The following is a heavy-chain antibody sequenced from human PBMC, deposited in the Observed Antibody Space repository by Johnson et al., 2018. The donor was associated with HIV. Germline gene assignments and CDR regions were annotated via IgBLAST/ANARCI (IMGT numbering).Heavy chain of an antibody. CDR3: ARVDGSTWYSLYDAFDI. CDR1: GFTFSSFA. J-gene: IGHJ3*02. V-gene: IGHV3-23*01. D-gene: IGHD6-13*01. Sequence: VLLLESGGGLLQPGGSLRLSCAASGFTFSSFAMSWVRQAPGKGLAWVSGISSIGGSTYYADSVKGRFTISRDNAKKSLYLQMNSLRAEDTAVCYCARVDGSTWYSLYDAFDIWGQGTMVTVSS. CDR2: ISSIGGST.